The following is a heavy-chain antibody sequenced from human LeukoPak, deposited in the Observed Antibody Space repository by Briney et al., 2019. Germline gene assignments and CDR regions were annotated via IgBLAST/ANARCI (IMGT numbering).Heavy chain of an antibody. D-gene: IGHD6-19*01. CDR3: ARVWDASGWSNWFDP. Sequence: ASLKVSCKSSGYKFTAYYIHWIRQAPGQGLEWMGWVNPDSGDTNCTQKYQGRLTLTRGTSVTTVYMELSSLTSDDTAVYYCARVWDASGWSNWFDPWGQGTLVTVSS. J-gene: IGHJ5*02. CDR1: GYKFTAYY. V-gene: IGHV1-2*02. CDR2: VNPDSGDT.